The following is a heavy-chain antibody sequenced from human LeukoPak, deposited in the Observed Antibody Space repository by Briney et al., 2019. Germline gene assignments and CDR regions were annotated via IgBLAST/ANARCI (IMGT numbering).Heavy chain of an antibody. CDR3: ARIGAGSSRDY. J-gene: IGHJ4*02. CDR1: GFTFSNFA. V-gene: IGHV3-21*01. CDR2: IVGSSST. Sequence: GGSLRLSCAASGFTFSNFAMTWVRQAPGKGLERVSSIVGSSSTYYADSLKGRFTISRDNAKNSLYLQMNSLRAEDTAVYYCARIGAGSSRDYWGQGTLVTVSS. D-gene: IGHD6-13*01.